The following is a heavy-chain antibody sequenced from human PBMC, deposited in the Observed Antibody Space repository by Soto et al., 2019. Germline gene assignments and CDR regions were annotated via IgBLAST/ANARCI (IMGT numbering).Heavy chain of an antibody. V-gene: IGHV3-23*01. J-gene: IGHJ4*02. Sequence: EVQLLESGGGLVQPGGSLTLSCAASGFTFSSYAMSWVRQAPGKGLEWVSAISGGGRNTYCADSVKGRFTISRDNSKSTLYLQMNCLRAEDTAIYSCAKASVGMWSDFDYWGQGTLVTVSS. D-gene: IGHD7-27*01. CDR2: ISGGGRNT. CDR3: AKASVGMWSDFDY. CDR1: GFTFSSYA.